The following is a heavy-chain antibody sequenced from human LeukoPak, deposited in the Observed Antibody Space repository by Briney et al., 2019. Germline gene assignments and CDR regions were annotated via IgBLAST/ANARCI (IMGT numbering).Heavy chain of an antibody. J-gene: IGHJ4*02. Sequence: SETLSLTCSVSGGSISSSSYYWGWIRQPPGKGLEWIGTFHYSGSTYYNPSLKSRVTISVNMSKNQFSLKLISVTAADTAVYYCARLYRKTYKWNDQPDYWGQGTLVTVSS. D-gene: IGHD1-20*01. CDR2: FHYSGST. CDR1: GGSISSSSYY. CDR3: ARLYRKTYKWNDQPDY. V-gene: IGHV4-39*07.